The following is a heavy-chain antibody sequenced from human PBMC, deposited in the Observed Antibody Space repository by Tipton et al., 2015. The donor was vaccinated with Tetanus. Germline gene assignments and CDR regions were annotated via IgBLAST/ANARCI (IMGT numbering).Heavy chain of an antibody. J-gene: IGHJ4*02. CDR2: ISPSGRT. CDR3: ARGGTMVHGVILQDHFYY. V-gene: IGHV4-61*08. Sequence: TLSLTCSVSGGSLRSDDYQWNWIRQPPGKGLEWLAYISPSGRTNSNYSLKSRITISQDKSKNQFSLKLSSVTAADTAVYFCARGGTMVHGVILQDHFYYWGQGTLVTVSS. CDR1: GGSLRSDDYQ. D-gene: IGHD3-10*01.